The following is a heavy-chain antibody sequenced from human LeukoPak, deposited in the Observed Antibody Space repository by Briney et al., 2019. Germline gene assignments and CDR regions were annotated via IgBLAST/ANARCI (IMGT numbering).Heavy chain of an antibody. V-gene: IGHV1-2*02. D-gene: IGHD3-10*01. CDR2: INPNSGGT. J-gene: IGHJ4*02. CDR1: GYTFTGYY. Sequence: ASVKVSCKASGYTFTGYYMHWVRQAPGQGLEWMGWINPNSGGTNYAQKFQGRVTMTRDTSISTAYMELSRLRSDDTAVYYCARVHGGPYYYGPDLGYWGQGTLVTVSS. CDR3: ARVHGGPYYYGPDLGY.